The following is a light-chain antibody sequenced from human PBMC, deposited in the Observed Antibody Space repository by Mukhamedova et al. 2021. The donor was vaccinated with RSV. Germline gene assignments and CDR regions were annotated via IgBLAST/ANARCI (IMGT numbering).Light chain of an antibody. CDR2: GAS. V-gene: IGKV3-20*01. CDR3: QQFGNSPGYT. CDR1: QSVSSSS. Sequence: GERATLSCRASQSVSSSSLAWYQQKPGQAPRLLIYGASSRATGIPDRFSGSGSGTDFTLTISRPEPEDFAVYYCQQFGNSPGYTFG. J-gene: IGKJ2*01.